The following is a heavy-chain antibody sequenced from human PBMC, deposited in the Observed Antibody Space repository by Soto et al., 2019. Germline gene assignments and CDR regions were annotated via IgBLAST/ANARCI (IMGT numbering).Heavy chain of an antibody. D-gene: IGHD5-18*01. CDR1: GFTFSDHY. Sequence: XGSLRLSCAASGFTFSDHYMDWVRQAPGKGLDWVGRTRNKANSYTTEYAASVKGRFTISRDDSKNSLYLQMNSLKTEDTAVYYCARELRGYSYGLYYFDYWGQGTLVTVSS. CDR2: TRNKANSYTT. CDR3: ARELRGYSYGLYYFDY. V-gene: IGHV3-72*01. J-gene: IGHJ4*02.